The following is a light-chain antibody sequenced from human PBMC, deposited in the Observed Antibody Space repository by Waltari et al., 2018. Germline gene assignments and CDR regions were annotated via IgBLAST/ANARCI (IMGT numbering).Light chain of an antibody. J-gene: IGKJ1*01. CDR1: QSITNW. CDR2: KAS. V-gene: IGKV1-5*03. Sequence: DIQMTQSPSTPSASIGNRVTITCRASQSITNWLAWYQQKPGKAPKLLIYKASNLESGVPSRFSGSGSGTEFTLTISSLQPDDFATYYCQQYDNYWTFGQGTKVEIK. CDR3: QQYDNYWT.